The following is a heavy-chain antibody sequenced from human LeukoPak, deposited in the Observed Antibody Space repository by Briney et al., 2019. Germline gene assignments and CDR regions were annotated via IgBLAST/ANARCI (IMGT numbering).Heavy chain of an antibody. CDR2: ISGSAGST. D-gene: IGHD3-10*01. J-gene: IGHJ4*02. CDR3: AKELRVVRGVIIAYFDY. Sequence: PGGSLRLSCAASGFTFSNYWMHWVRQAPGKGLEWVSAISGSAGSTCYADSVKGRFTISRDNSKNTLYLQMNSLRAEDTAVYYCAKELRVVRGVIIAYFDYWGQGTLVTVSS. V-gene: IGHV3-23*01. CDR1: GFTFSNYW.